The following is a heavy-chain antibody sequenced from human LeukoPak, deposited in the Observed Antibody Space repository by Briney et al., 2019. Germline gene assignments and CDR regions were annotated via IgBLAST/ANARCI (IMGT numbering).Heavy chain of an antibody. CDR1: GYTFNSYG. J-gene: IGHJ6*03. Sequence: GASVKVSCKASGYTFNSYGISWVRQAPGQGLEWMGLISGYNGNTNYAQNLQGRVTMTTDTSTSTVYMELRSLRSDDTAVYYCAFSSYYLQGNYYYMDVWGKGTTVTVSS. D-gene: IGHD1-26*01. V-gene: IGHV1-18*01. CDR3: AFSSYYLQGNYYYMDV. CDR2: ISGYNGNT.